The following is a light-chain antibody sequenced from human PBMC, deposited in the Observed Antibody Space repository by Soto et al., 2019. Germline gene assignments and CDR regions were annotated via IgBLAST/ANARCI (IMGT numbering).Light chain of an antibody. J-gene: IGKJ2*01. Sequence: EIVMTQSPATLSASPGERAPLSCRASQSVGSNLAWYQQKPGQAPRLLIYDASTRATGIPASFSGSGSGTEFTLTFRSLQSEDSAVYYCQQYNNWPYTFGQGTKLEI. CDR3: QQYNNWPYT. V-gene: IGKV3-15*01. CDR2: DAS. CDR1: QSVGSN.